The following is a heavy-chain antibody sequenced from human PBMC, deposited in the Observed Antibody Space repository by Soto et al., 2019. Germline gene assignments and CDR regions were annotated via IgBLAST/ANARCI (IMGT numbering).Heavy chain of an antibody. CDR1: GGSITRTSHF. D-gene: IGHD5-12*01. CDR2: IDYRGDT. V-gene: IGHV4-39*02. J-gene: IGHJ4*02. Sequence: QLQLQESGPGLVKPSETLSLTCTVSGGSITRTSHFWVWIRQSPGKGLEWIGNIDYRGDTQYNPSFQSRVTRSIDTSKSHFSLRLTFVTAADTALYYCARETVATGIGYWGRGILVSVSS. CDR3: ARETVATGIGY.